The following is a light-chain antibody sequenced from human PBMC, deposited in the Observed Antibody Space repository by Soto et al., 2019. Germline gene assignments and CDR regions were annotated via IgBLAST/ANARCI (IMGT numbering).Light chain of an antibody. CDR1: SSDVGSYNL. CDR3: CSYAGSSTV. CDR2: EGS. Sequence: QSVLTQPASVSGSPGQSITISCTGTSSDVGSYNLVSWYQQHPGKAPKLMIYEGSKRPSGVSNRFSGSKSGNTASLTISGLQAEDEDDYYCCSYAGSSTVFGTGTKVTVL. J-gene: IGLJ1*01. V-gene: IGLV2-23*03.